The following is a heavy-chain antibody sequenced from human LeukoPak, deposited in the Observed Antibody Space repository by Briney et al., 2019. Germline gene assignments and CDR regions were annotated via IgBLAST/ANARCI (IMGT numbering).Heavy chain of an antibody. CDR2: IYPRDGST. Sequence: ASVKVSCKASGYTFTSNYIHWVRQAPGQGLEWTGMIYPRDGSTSYAQKFQGRVTVTRDTSTSTVHMELSGLRSEDTAVYYCARDQEGFDYWGQGTLVTVSS. CDR3: ARDQEGFDY. J-gene: IGHJ4*02. CDR1: GYTFTSNY. V-gene: IGHV1-46*01.